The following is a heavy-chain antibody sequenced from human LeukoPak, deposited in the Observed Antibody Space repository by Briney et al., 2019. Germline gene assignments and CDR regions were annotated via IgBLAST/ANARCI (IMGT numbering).Heavy chain of an antibody. CDR3: AKEGLRYFDFDF. V-gene: IGHV3-23*01. D-gene: IGHD3-9*01. CDR2: FSGGGDT. CDR1: GFIFTRSA. J-gene: IGHJ4*02. Sequence: PGGSLRLSCAASGFIFTRSAMSWVRQAPGKGLEWVSAFSGGGDTYYADSVKGRFTISRDTSKNTLYLQMNSLSAEDTAVYYCAKEGLRYFDFDFWGQGTLVTVSS.